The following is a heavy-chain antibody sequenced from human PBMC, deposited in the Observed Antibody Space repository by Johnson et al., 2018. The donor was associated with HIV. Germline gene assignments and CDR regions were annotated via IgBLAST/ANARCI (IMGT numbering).Heavy chain of an antibody. D-gene: IGHD6-6*01. Sequence: EVQLVESGGGLVKPGGSLRLSCAASGFTFSDYYMSWVRQVPGKGLVWVSRINSDGSSTSYADSVKGRFTLSRDNSKNTLYLQMNSLRAEDTAVYYCARAGIAARPPTRPPDAFDIWGQGTMVTVSS. CDR3: ARAGIAARPPTRPPDAFDI. CDR2: INSDGSST. CDR1: GFTFSDYY. J-gene: IGHJ3*02. V-gene: IGHV3-74*02.